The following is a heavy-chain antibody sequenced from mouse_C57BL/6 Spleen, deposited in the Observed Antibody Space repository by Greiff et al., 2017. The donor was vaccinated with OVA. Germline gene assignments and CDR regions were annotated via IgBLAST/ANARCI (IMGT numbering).Heavy chain of an antibody. Sequence: QVQLQQPGAELVRPGSSVKLSCKASGYTFTSYWMHWVKQRPIQGLEWIGNIDPSDSETHYNQKFKDKATFTVDKSSSTAYMQLSSLTSEDSAVYYCARSVITTVVATNFDVWGTGTTVTVSS. D-gene: IGHD1-1*01. J-gene: IGHJ1*03. CDR1: GYTFTSYW. CDR3: ARSVITTVVATNFDV. V-gene: IGHV1-52*01. CDR2: IDPSDSET.